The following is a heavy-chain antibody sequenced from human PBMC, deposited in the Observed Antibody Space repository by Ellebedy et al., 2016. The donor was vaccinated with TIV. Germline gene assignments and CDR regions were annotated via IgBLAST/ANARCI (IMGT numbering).Heavy chain of an antibody. CDR3: TKDSGWEHEY. J-gene: IGHJ4*02. Sequence: GESLKISCAASGFAFSANGMSWVRQAPGKGLEWVSGIDGSENTDYGDSVKGRFTISRDISKNTLYLQMNSLRAEDTALYYCTKDSGWEHEYWGQGTLVTVS. D-gene: IGHD3-10*01. CDR2: IDGSENT. CDR1: GFAFSANG. V-gene: IGHV3-23*01.